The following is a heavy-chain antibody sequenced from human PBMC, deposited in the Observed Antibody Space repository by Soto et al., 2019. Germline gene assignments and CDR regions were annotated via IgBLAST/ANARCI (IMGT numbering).Heavy chain of an antibody. CDR1: GYTFTSYV. CDR2: ISAYNGNT. Sequence: QVQLVQSGAEAKKPGASVKVSCKASGYTFTSYVISWVRQAPGQGLEWMGGISAYNGNTNYAQKLQGRVTMTTDTSTSTAYMELRSLRSDDTAVYYCVVAAQPYYFDYWGQGTLVTVSS. D-gene: IGHD2-15*01. V-gene: IGHV1-18*01. J-gene: IGHJ4*02. CDR3: VVAAQPYYFDY.